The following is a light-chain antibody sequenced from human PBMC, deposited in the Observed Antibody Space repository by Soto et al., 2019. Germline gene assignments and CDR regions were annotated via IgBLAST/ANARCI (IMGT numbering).Light chain of an antibody. CDR2: KSD. V-gene: IGLV1-47*01. CDR3: VAWDDRMSSVV. Sequence: QSVLTQPPSASGTPGQRVTISCSGGSTNIGGNHVYSYHQLPGAAPTLLMYKSDQRPSGVPDGFSGSKSGTSASLVISGLRSEDEADYYCVAWDDRMSSVVFGGGTQLTVL. CDR1: STNIGGNH. J-gene: IGLJ3*02.